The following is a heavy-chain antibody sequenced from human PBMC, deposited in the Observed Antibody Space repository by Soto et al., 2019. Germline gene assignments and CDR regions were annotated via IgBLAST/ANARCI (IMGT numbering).Heavy chain of an antibody. Sequence: PGGSLRLSCAASGFTFSTYGIHWVRQAPGKGLEWVAVIPHDDGSYKYYTESVKGRFTISRDNSKNTLYLQMNSLRAEDTAVYYCAKDLSPANRYSSSDYYYTLDVWGQGTTVTVSS. CDR2: IPHDDGSYK. D-gene: IGHD6-19*01. V-gene: IGHV3-30*18. CDR3: AKDLSPANRYSSSDYYYTLDV. CDR1: GFTFSTYG. J-gene: IGHJ6*02.